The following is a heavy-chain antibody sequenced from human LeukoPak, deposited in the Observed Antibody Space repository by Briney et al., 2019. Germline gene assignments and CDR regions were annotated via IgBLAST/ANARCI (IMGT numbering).Heavy chain of an antibody. V-gene: IGHV4-39*07. Sequence: PSETLSLTCTVSNDSISSGDYYWSWIRQPPGKGLEWIGEINHSGSTNYNPSLKSRVTISVDTSKNQFSLKLSSVTAADTAVYYCARRRGYSYGYLYYYYGMDVWGQGTTVTVSS. CDR2: INHSGST. CDR1: NDSISSGDYY. D-gene: IGHD5-18*01. J-gene: IGHJ6*02. CDR3: ARRRGYSYGYLYYYYGMDV.